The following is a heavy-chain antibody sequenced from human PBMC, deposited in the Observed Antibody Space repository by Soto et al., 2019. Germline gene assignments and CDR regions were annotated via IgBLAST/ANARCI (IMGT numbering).Heavy chain of an antibody. D-gene: IGHD2-2*01. V-gene: IGHV3-30*18. CDR2: ISYDGSNK. Sequence: GGSLRLSCAASGFTFSSYGMHWVRQAPGKGLEWVAVISYDGSNKYYADSVKGRFTISRDNSKNTLYLQMNSLRAEDTAVYYCAKEDCSSTSCSYGMDVWGQGTTVTVSS. CDR1: GFTFSSYG. J-gene: IGHJ6*02. CDR3: AKEDCSSTSCSYGMDV.